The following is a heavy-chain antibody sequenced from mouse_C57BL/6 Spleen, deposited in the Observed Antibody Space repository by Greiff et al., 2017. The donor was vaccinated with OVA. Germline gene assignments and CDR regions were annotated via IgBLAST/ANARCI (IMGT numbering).Heavy chain of an antibody. J-gene: IGHJ1*03. V-gene: IGHV1-26*01. CDR2: INPNNGGT. Sequence: EVQLQQSGPELVKPGASVKISCKASGYTFTDYYMNWVKQSHGKSLEWIGDINPNNGGTSYNQKFKGKATLTVDKSSSTAYMELRSLTSEDSAVYYCARDGNYGNWYFDVWGTGTTVTVSS. CDR3: ARDGNYGNWYFDV. CDR1: GYTFTDYY. D-gene: IGHD2-1*01.